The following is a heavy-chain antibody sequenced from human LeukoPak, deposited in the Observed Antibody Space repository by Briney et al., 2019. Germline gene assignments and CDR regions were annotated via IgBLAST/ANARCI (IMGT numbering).Heavy chain of an antibody. V-gene: IGHV3-33*01. CDR2: IWYDGSKK. Sequence: PGRSLRLSCAASGFTFSSNGMHWVRQAPGKGLEWVALIWYDGSKKYYADSVKGRFTISRDNSNNMLYLQMNSLRAEDTAVYYCARLTGSYLDYWGQGTLVTVSS. CDR3: ARLTGSYLDY. D-gene: IGHD7-27*01. J-gene: IGHJ4*02. CDR1: GFTFSSNG.